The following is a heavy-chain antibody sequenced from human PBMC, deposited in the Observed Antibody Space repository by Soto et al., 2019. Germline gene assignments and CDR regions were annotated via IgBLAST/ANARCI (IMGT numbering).Heavy chain of an antibody. CDR3: AKYSSSSHYDSYYGMDV. J-gene: IGHJ6*02. D-gene: IGHD6-6*01. V-gene: IGHV3-30*18. CDR1: GFTLSTYG. CDR2: ISRDGSAS. Sequence: QVQLVESGGGVVQPGRSLRLSCAASGFTLSTYGMHWVRQAPGKGLEWVALISRDGSASYYADSVKVRFIISRDTSNNTLYIQMNGLRTEATAVYYCAKYSSSSHYDSYYGMDVWGQGTTVTVSS.